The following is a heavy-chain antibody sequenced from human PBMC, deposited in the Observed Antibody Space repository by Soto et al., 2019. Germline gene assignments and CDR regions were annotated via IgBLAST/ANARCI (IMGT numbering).Heavy chain of an antibody. CDR1: GFTFSSYS. CDR2: ISSSSSYI. V-gene: IGHV3-21*01. CDR3: ARDILSGSYYKDAFDI. Sequence: PGGSLRLSCAASGFTFSSYSMNWVRQAPGKGLEWVSSISSSSSYIYYADSVKGRFTISRDNAKNSLYLQMNSLRAEDTAVYYCARDILSGSYYKDAFDIWGQGTMVTVSS. J-gene: IGHJ3*02. D-gene: IGHD3-10*01.